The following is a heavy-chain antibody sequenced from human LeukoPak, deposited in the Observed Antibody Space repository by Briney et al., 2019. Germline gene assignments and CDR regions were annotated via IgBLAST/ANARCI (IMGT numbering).Heavy chain of an antibody. Sequence: GASVKVSCKASGGTFSSYAISWVRQPPGQGLEWMGRIIPILGIANYAQKFQRRVTITADKSTSTAYMELSSLRSEDTAVYYCRITMIVEGARDFDYWGQGTLVTVSS. CDR1: GGTFSSYA. V-gene: IGHV1-69*04. J-gene: IGHJ4*02. D-gene: IGHD3-22*01. CDR3: RITMIVEGARDFDY. CDR2: IIPILGIA.